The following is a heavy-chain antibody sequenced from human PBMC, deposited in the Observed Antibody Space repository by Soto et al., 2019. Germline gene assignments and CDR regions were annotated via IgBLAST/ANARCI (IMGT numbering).Heavy chain of an antibody. Sequence: SETLSLTCTVSGGSISSSSYYWVWIRQPPGKGLEWIGSIYYSGSTYYNPLLRSRVTISVDTSKNQFSLKLSSVTAADTAVYYCARQQYGSGSYYDFDYWGQGTLVTVSS. J-gene: IGHJ4*02. CDR3: ARQQYGSGSYYDFDY. CDR2: IYYSGST. V-gene: IGHV4-39*01. CDR1: GGSISSSSYY. D-gene: IGHD3-10*01.